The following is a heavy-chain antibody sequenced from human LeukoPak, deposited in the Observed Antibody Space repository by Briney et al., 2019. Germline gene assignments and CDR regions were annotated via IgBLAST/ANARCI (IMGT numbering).Heavy chain of an antibody. V-gene: IGHV4-39*01. Sequence: SETLSLTCTVSGGSISSSSYYWGWIRRPPGKGLEWIGNIYYSGSTYYNPSLKSRVTISVDTSKSQFSLKLSSVTAADTAVYYCARISTPISTYYYMDVWGKGTTVTVSS. CDR1: GGSISSSSYY. J-gene: IGHJ6*03. CDR3: ARISTPISTYYYMDV. D-gene: IGHD5/OR15-5a*01. CDR2: IYYSGST.